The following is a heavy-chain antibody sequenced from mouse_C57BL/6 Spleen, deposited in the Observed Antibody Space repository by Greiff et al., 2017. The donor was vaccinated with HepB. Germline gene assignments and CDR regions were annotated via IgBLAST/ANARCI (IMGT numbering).Heavy chain of an antibody. D-gene: IGHD1-1*01. J-gene: IGHJ1*03. CDR1: GFNIKDDY. V-gene: IGHV14-4*01. CDR3: TGSSYWYFDV. CDR2: IDPENGDT. Sequence: VQLQQSGAELVRPGASVKLSCTASGFNIKDDYMHWVKQRPEQGLEWIGWIDPENGDTEYASKFQGKATITADTSSNTAYLQLSSLTSEDTAVYYCTGSSYWYFDVWGTGTTVTVSS.